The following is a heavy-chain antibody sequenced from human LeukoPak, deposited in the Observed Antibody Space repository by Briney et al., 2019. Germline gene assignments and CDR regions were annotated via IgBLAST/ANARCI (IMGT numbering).Heavy chain of an antibody. D-gene: IGHD6-13*01. Sequence: ASVKVSCKASGYTFTSYGISWVRQAPGQGLEWMGWISGYNGNTNYAQKLQGRVTMTTDTPTSTAYMELRSLRSDDTAVYYCARVEKHQLETDYWGQGTLVTVSS. CDR1: GYTFTSYG. CDR2: ISGYNGNT. V-gene: IGHV1-18*01. J-gene: IGHJ4*02. CDR3: ARVEKHQLETDY.